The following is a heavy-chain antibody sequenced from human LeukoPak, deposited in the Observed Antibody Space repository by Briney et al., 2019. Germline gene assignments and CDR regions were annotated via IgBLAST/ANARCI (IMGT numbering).Heavy chain of an antibody. CDR2: ISAYNGNT. CDR3: ARDLSDSSGYYYENWFDP. D-gene: IGHD3-22*01. J-gene: IGHJ5*02. V-gene: IGHV1-18*01. CDR1: GYTFTSYG. Sequence: AASVKVSCKASGYTFTSYGIRWVRQAPGQGLERMGWISAYNGNTNYAQKLQGRVTMTTDTSTSTAYMELRSLRSDDTAVYYCARDLSDSSGYYYENWFDPWGQGTLVTVSS.